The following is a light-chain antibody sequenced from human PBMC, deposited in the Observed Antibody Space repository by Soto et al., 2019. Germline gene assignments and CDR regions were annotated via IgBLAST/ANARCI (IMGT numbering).Light chain of an antibody. CDR1: QSVSSY. Sequence: EIVMTHSPATLSLSPWEIATLSCRASQSVSSYLAWYQQKPGQAPRLLIYGASTRATGIPDRFTGSGSGTDFTLSVSRLEPEDFAVYFCQQYGSSPATLGQGTKVDIK. CDR3: QQYGSSPAT. V-gene: IGKV3-20*01. J-gene: IGKJ1*01. CDR2: GAS.